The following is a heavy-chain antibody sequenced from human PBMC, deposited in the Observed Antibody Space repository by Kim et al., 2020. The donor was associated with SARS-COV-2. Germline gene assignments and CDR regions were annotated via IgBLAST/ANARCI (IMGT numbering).Heavy chain of an antibody. J-gene: IGHJ4*02. Sequence: WSNDSALSLKSRITIGPDPSKNQFSLQLNSVTPEDTAVYYCARESVSFDYWGQGTLVTVSS. CDR2: WSN. V-gene: IGHV6-1*01. CDR3: ARESVSFDY.